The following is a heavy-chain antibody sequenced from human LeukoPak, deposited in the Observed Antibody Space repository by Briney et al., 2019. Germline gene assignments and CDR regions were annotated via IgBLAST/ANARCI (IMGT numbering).Heavy chain of an antibody. V-gene: IGHV4-4*07. Sequence: SETLSLTCTVSGDSISNYYWNWIRQPAGKGLEWIGRIYTSGSTNYNPSLKSRVTISGDTSKKQFSLKLTSVTAADTAVYYCARFVGSSWLGFDIWGQGSMVTVSS. J-gene: IGHJ3*02. CDR1: GDSISNYY. CDR2: IYTSGST. D-gene: IGHD6-13*01. CDR3: ARFVGSSWLGFDI.